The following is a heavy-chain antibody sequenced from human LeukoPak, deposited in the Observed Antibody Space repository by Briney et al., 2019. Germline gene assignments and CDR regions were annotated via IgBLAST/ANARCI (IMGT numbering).Heavy chain of an antibody. CDR3: AKELSGSRPTPSFDI. CDR2: IRYDGSNK. Sequence: GGSLRLSCAASGFTFSSYGMHWVRQAPGKGLEWVAFIRYDGSNKYYADSVKGRFTISRDNSKNTLYLQMNSLRAEDTAVYYCAKELSGSRPTPSFDIWGQGTMVTVSS. V-gene: IGHV3-30*02. J-gene: IGHJ3*02. CDR1: GFTFSSYG. D-gene: IGHD1-26*01.